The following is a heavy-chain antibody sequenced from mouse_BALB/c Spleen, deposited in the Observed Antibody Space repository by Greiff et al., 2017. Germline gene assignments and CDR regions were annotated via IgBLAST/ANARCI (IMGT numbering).Heavy chain of an antibody. D-gene: IGHD1-1*01. J-gene: IGHJ2*01. V-gene: IGHV1S127*01. CDR1: GYSFTSYW. CDR2: IDPSDSDT. Sequence: VQLQQSGPQLVRPGASVKISCKASGYSFTSYWMHWVKQRPGQGLEWIGMIDPSDSDTRLNQKFKDKATLTVDKSSSTAYMQLSSPTSEDSAVYYCARGVDYGSSYVNYFDYWGQGTTLTVSS. CDR3: ARGVDYGSSYVNYFDY.